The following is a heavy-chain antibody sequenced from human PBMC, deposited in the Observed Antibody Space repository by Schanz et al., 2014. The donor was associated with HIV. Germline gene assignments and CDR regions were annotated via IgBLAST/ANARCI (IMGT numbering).Heavy chain of an antibody. D-gene: IGHD1-7*01. CDR3: AKDRITGTTGVPYYYYGMDV. J-gene: IGHJ6*02. V-gene: IGHV3-9*01. Sequence: EVQLVESGGGLVQPGRSLRLSCAASGFTFDDYAMHWVRQAPGKGLEWVSSISWSSGSVDYADSVKGRFTISRDNAKNSLYLEMNSLRAEDTALYYCAKDRITGTTGVPYYYYGMDVWGQGTTVTVSS. CDR2: ISWSSGSV. CDR1: GFTFDDYA.